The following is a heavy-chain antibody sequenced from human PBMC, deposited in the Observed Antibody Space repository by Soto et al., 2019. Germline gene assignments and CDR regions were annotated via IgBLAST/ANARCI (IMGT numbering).Heavy chain of an antibody. CDR2: ISAYNGNT. CDR1: GYTFTSYG. J-gene: IGHJ5*02. Sequence: ASVKVSCKASGYTFTSYGISWVRQAPGQGLEWMGWISAYNGNTNYAQKLQGRVTMTTDTSTSTAYMELRSLRSDDTAVYYRARKNYDFWSGYGWFDPWGQGTLVTVSS. D-gene: IGHD3-3*01. V-gene: IGHV1-18*01. CDR3: ARKNYDFWSGYGWFDP.